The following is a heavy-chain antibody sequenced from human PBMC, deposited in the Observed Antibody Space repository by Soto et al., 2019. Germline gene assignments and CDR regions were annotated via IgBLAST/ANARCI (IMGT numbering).Heavy chain of an antibody. Sequence: SVKVSCNASGYTFTSYYMHWVRQAPGQGLEWMGIINPSGGSTSYAQKFQGRVTMTRDTSTSTVYMELSSLRSEDTAVYYCARDPQALYCSGGSCYSMNYYGMDVWGQGTTVTVSS. CDR1: GYTFTSYY. V-gene: IGHV1-46*01. CDR2: INPSGGST. D-gene: IGHD2-15*01. J-gene: IGHJ6*02. CDR3: ARDPQALYCSGGSCYSMNYYGMDV.